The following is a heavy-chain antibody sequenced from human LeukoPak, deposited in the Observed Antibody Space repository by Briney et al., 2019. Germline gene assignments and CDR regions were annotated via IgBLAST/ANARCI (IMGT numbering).Heavy chain of an antibody. V-gene: IGHV3-9*01. CDR3: AKVRGTYSSGFYFDS. Sequence: GGSLRLSCAASGFKFDAYAIHWVRQPPGKGLEWVSIISWNGGFMDYADSVKGRFTVSRDNVQNSVYLDMNSLRPEDTAFYFCAKVRGTYSSGFYFDSWGQGTLVTVSS. D-gene: IGHD6-19*01. CDR1: GFKFDAYA. CDR2: ISWNGGFM. J-gene: IGHJ4*02.